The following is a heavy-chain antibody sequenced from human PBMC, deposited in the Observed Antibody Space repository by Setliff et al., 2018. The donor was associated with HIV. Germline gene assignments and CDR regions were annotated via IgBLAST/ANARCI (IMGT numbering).Heavy chain of an antibody. V-gene: IGHV1-2*06. D-gene: IGHD2-21*01. J-gene: IGHJ6*03. CDR2: IHPNSGGT. CDR1: GYTFTAFY. CDR3: VRNPHPTVVVPRDSHYYSMNI. Sequence: ASVKVSCKTSGYTFTAFYIHWVRQAPGQGLEWMGRIHPNSGGTASPQKFQGRVAMTRDTSISTAYMELRSLRPDDTAVCYCVRNPHPTVVVPRDSHYYSMNIWGKGTTVTVSS.